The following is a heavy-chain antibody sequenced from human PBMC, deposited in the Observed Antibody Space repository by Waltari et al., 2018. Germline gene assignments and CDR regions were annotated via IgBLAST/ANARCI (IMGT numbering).Heavy chain of an antibody. J-gene: IGHJ4*02. V-gene: IGHV4-39*01. D-gene: IGHD3-3*01. Sequence: QLQLQESGPGLVKPSETLSLTCTVSGGSISSSSYYWGWIRQPPGKGLEWIGSIYYSGSTYYNPSLKSRVTISVDTSKNQFSLKLSSVTAADTAVYYCARHGPFWSGYYGPGWIDYWGQGTLVTVSS. CDR1: GGSISSSSYY. CDR3: ARHGPFWSGYYGPGWIDY. CDR2: IYYSGST.